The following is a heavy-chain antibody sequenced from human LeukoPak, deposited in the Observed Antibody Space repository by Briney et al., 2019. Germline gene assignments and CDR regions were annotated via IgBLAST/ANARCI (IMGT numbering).Heavy chain of an antibody. V-gene: IGHV3-66*01. CDR1: GFTVSSNY. D-gene: IGHD3-22*01. J-gene: IGHJ4*02. Sequence: GGSLRLSRASSGFTVSSNYMSWVRQAPGKGLEWVSVIYSGGSTSYADSVKGRFTISRDNSKNTLYLQMNSLRAEDTAAYYCARGLHDSSGGGFDFWGQGTLVTVSS. CDR3: ARGLHDSSGGGFDF. CDR2: IYSGGST.